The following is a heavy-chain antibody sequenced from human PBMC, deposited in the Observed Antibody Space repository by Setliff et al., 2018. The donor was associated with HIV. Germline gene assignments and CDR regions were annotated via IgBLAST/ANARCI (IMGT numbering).Heavy chain of an antibody. CDR1: GGSASNSRYY. J-gene: IGHJ5*02. D-gene: IGHD3-22*01. Sequence: SETLSLTCTVSGGSASNSRYYWAWIRQPPGKGLEYIGSIHYNEKTYYNPSLKSRVTISIDTSKNQFSLNLTSVTAADTAVYYCASRVYYYDSNNFLREEGFDPWGQGTLVTVAS. CDR3: ASRVYYYDSNNFLREEGFDP. CDR2: IHYNEKT. V-gene: IGHV4-39*01.